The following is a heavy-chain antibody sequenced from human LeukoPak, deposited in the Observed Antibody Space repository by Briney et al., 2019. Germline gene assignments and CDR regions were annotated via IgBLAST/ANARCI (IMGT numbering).Heavy chain of an antibody. J-gene: IGHJ4*02. CDR1: GGSFSGYY. CDR2: INHSGST. CDR3: AGEWDLTYYYDSSGNPFDY. V-gene: IGHV4-34*01. Sequence: SETLSLTCAVYGGSFSGYYWSWIRQPPGKGLEWIGEINHSGSTNYNPSLKSRVTISVDTSKNQFSLKLSSVTAADTAVYYCAGEWDLTYYYDSSGNPFDYWGQGTLVTVSS. D-gene: IGHD3-22*01.